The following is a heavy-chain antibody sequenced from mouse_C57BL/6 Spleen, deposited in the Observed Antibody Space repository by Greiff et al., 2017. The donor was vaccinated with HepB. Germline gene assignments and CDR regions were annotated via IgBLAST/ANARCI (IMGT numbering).Heavy chain of an antibody. Sequence: EVQGVESGGGLVKPGGSLKLSCAASGFTFSDYGMHWVRQDPEKGLEWVAYISSGSSTIYYADTVKGRFTISRDNAKNTLFLQMPSLRSMDTAMYYCASYDYLFDYWGQCTTLPVSS. CDR1: GFTFSDYG. V-gene: IGHV5-17*01. D-gene: IGHD2-4*01. CDR2: ISSGSSTI. J-gene: IGHJ2*01. CDR3: ASYDYLFDY.